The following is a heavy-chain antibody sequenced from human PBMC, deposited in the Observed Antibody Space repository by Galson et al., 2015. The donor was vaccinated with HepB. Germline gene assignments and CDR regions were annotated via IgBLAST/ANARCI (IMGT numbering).Heavy chain of an antibody. CDR1: GGSMSRYY. CDR2: IYYSGST. Sequence: SETLSLTCTVSGGSMSRYYWNWIRQSPERGLEWIGYIYYSGSTNYNPSLKSRVFISVETSRNQLSLEPTSVTTADTAVYYCARSSYGYDDFDIWGQGTMVTVSS. D-gene: IGHD3-10*01. J-gene: IGHJ3*02. CDR3: ARSSYGYDDFDI. V-gene: IGHV4-59*01.